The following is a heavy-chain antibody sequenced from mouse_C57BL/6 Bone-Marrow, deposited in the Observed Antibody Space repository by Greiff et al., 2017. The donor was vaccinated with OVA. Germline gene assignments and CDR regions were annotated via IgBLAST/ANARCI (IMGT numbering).Heavy chain of an antibody. V-gene: IGHV5-17*01. D-gene: IGHD1-2*01. CDR3: ARRGVTAPHYYAMDY. CDR2: ISSGSSTI. Sequence: EVQRVESGGGLVKPGGSLKLSCAASGFTFSDYGMHWVRQAPEKGLEWVAYISSGSSTIYYADTVKGRFTISRDNAKNTLFLQMTSLRSEDTAMYYCARRGVTAPHYYAMDYWGQGTSVTVSS. J-gene: IGHJ4*01. CDR1: GFTFSDYG.